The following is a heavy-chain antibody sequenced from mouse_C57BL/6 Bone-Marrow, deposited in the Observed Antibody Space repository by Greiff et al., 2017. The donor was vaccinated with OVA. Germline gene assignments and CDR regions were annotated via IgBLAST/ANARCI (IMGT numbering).Heavy chain of an antibody. D-gene: IGHD1-1*01. V-gene: IGHV5-6*02. CDR1: GFTFSSYG. J-gene: IGHJ4*01. CDR3: ARNSITHGSSYAMDY. Sequence: EVMLVESGGDLVKPGGSLKLSCAASGFTFSSYGMSWVRQTPDKRLEWVATISSGGSYTYYPDSVKGRFTISRDNAKNTLYLQMSSLKSEDTAMYYCARNSITHGSSYAMDYWGQGTSVTVSS. CDR2: ISSGGSYT.